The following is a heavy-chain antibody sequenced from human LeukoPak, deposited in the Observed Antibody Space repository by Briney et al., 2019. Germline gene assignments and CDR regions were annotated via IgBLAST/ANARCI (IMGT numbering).Heavy chain of an antibody. Sequence: GGSLRLSCAASGFTFSNYWMHWVPHAPGKGLVWVSRTNTDGRSTTYVDSVKGRFTISRDNAKNTLYLQMNSLRAEDTALYYCARGHGYSSGWYYAFDIWGQGTMVTVSS. J-gene: IGHJ3*02. D-gene: IGHD6-19*01. CDR1: GFTFSNYW. V-gene: IGHV3-74*01. CDR2: TNTDGRST. CDR3: ARGHGYSSGWYYAFDI.